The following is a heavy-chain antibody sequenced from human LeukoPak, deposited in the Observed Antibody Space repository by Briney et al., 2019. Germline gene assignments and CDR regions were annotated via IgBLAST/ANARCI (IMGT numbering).Heavy chain of an antibody. CDR1: GGSFSGCY. V-gene: IGHV4-34*01. CDR2: INHSGST. J-gene: IGHJ4*02. Sequence: SETLSLTCAVYGGSFSGCYWSWIRQPPGKGLEWIGEINHSGSTNYNPSLKSRVTISVDTSKNQFSLKLSSVTAADTAVYYCARRGPWIQLWSSHDYWGQGTLVTVSS. D-gene: IGHD5-18*01. CDR3: ARRGPWIQLWSSHDY.